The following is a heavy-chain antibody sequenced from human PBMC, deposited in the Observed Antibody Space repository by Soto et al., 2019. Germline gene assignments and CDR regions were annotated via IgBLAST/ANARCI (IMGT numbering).Heavy chain of an antibody. CDR3: AREKFSNFFDP. Sequence: QVHLVQSGAEVKKPGSSVKVSCKTSGGIFNSYALSWVRQAPGQGPEWMGQIIPIFGSPKYAQKFQGRLTISADESTNTAYMEFSSLTSEDTAMYFCAREKFSNFFDPWGQGTQVTVSS. CDR1: GGIFNSYA. J-gene: IGHJ5*02. CDR2: IIPIFGSP. V-gene: IGHV1-69*01. D-gene: IGHD3-3*01.